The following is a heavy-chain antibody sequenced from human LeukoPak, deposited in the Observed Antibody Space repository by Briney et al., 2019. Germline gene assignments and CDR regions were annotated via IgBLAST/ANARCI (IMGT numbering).Heavy chain of an antibody. Sequence: PGGSLRLSCAASGFTFSSYAMSWVRQAPGKGLGGVSAISGSGGSTYYADSVKGRFPISRDNSKNTLYLQMNSLRAEDTAVYYCAKATGTTLDYWGQGTLVTVSS. V-gene: IGHV3-23*01. J-gene: IGHJ4*02. CDR1: GFTFSSYA. CDR3: AKATGTTLDY. CDR2: ISGSGGST. D-gene: IGHD1-1*01.